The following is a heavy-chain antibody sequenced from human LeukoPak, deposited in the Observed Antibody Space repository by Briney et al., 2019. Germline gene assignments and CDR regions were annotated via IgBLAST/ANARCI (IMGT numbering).Heavy chain of an antibody. Sequence: GGSLRLSCAASGFTFNTYAMSWVRQAPGKGLEWVSTISGNGADTYYADSVKGRFTISRDNSKNTLYLQMNSLRAEDTAVYYCARDPGSQSVDYWGQGTLVTVSS. CDR2: ISGNGADT. V-gene: IGHV3-23*01. J-gene: IGHJ4*02. CDR1: GFTFNTYA. CDR3: ARDPGSQSVDY.